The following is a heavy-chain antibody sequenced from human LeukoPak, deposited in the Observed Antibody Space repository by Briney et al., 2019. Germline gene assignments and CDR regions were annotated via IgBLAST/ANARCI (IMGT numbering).Heavy chain of an antibody. CDR3: AGLHETGLLFDY. D-gene: IGHD3-9*01. CDR2: IYYSGTT. Sequence: KPSETLSLTCIVSGGSISSYYWSWIRQPPGKALEWFGYIYYSGTTNYNPSLKSRVTMSLDTSKNQLSLKLRSVTAADTAVYYCAGLHETGLLFDYWGQGTLVTVSS. V-gene: IGHV4-59*08. J-gene: IGHJ4*02. CDR1: GGSISSYY.